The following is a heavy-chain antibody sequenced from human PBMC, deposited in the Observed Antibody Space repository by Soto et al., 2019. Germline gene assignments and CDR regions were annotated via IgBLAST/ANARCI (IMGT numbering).Heavy chain of an antibody. D-gene: IGHD3-3*01. CDR2: IRSKAYGGTT. J-gene: IGHJ6*03. Sequence: GGSLRLSCTASGFTFGDYAMSWFRQAPGKGLEWVGFIRSKAYGGTTEYAASVKGRFTISRDDSKSIAYLQMNSLKTEDTAVYYCTRDPGDFWSGYPYYYYYYMDVWGKGTTVTVSS. CDR3: TRDPGDFWSGYPYYYYYYMDV. V-gene: IGHV3-49*03. CDR1: GFTFGDYA.